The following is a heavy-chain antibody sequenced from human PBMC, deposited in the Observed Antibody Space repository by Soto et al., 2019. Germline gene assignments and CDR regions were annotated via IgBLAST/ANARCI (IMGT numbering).Heavy chain of an antibody. V-gene: IGHV4-59*01. CDR1: GGSISSYY. J-gene: IGHJ3*01. D-gene: IGHD3-10*01. CDR2: IYYSRRT. Sequence: QVQLQESGPGLVKPSETLSLTCTVSGGSISSYYWRWIRQPPGKGLEWIGYIYYSRRTNYNPTLKRRITISVATYKHLFSLTLISVTDADTAVYYCAGGWGGAFDFWGQGTMVTVSS. CDR3: AGGWGGAFDF.